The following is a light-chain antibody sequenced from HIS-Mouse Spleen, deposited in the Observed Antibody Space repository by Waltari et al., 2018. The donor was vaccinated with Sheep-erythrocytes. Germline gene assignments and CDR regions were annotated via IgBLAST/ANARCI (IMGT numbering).Light chain of an antibody. CDR3: YSTDSSGNHSNWV. CDR1: AFPKKY. CDR2: EDS. Sequence: SYELTQPPSVSVSPGQTARNTCSGDAFPKKYAYWYQQKSGQAPVLVIYEDSKRPSGIPERFSGSSSGTMATLTISGAQVEDEADYYCYSTDSSGNHSNWVFGGGTKLTVL. V-gene: IGLV3-10*01. J-gene: IGLJ3*02.